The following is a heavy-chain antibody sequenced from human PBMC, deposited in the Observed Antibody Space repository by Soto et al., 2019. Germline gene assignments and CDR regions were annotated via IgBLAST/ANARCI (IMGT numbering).Heavy chain of an antibody. CDR2: ISPFNGNT. Sequence: ASVKVSCRFSGYPFTHYGITWIRQAPGQGLEWMGWISPFNGNTNYGQTVQGRVTLTTETSTSTVYMELRSLRSDDTAVYYCARDQSFDRTYYYGFDVWGQGTTVTVSS. V-gene: IGHV1-18*01. J-gene: IGHJ6*02. CDR1: GYPFTHYG. CDR3: ARDQSFDRTYYYGFDV.